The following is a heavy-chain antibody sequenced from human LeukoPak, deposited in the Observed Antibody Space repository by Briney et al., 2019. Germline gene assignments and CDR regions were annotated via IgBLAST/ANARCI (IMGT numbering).Heavy chain of an antibody. D-gene: IGHD5-18*01. V-gene: IGHV1-24*01. CDR3: ATARIQSPRYYYYYGMDV. CDR1: GYTLTELS. Sequence: ASVKVSRKVSGYTLTELSMHWVRQSPGKGLEWMGGFDPEDGETIYAQKFQGRVTMTEDTSTDTAYMELSSLRSEDTAVYYCATARIQSPRYYYYYGMDVWGQGTTVTVSS. CDR2: FDPEDGET. J-gene: IGHJ6*02.